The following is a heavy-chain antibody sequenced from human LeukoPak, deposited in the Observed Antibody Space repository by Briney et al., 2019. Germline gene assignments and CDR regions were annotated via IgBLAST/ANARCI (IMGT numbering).Heavy chain of an antibody. J-gene: IGHJ4*02. Sequence: GRSLRLPCAASGFTFSSYAMHWVRQAPGKGLEWVAVISYDGSNKYYADSVKGRFTISRDNSKNTLYLQMNSLRAEDTAVYYCARDGVYELLSRFDYWGQGTLVTVSS. CDR1: GFTFSSYA. V-gene: IGHV3-30*04. CDR2: ISYDGSNK. CDR3: ARDGVYELLSRFDY. D-gene: IGHD3-10*01.